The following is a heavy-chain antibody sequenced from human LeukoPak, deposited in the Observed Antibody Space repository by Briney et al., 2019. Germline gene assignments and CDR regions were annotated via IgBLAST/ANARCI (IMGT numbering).Heavy chain of an antibody. J-gene: IGHJ5*02. D-gene: IGHD6-6*01. CDR3: ARGGREYSSSYDL. CDR1: GFTFSDYY. Sequence: GGSLRLPCAASGFTFSDYYVSWIRQAPGKGLEWVSYISSSGSSIYYADSVKGRFTISRDNAKNSLYLQMNSLRVEDTAVYYCARGGREYSSSYDLWGQGTLVTVSS. V-gene: IGHV3-11*01. CDR2: ISSSGSSI.